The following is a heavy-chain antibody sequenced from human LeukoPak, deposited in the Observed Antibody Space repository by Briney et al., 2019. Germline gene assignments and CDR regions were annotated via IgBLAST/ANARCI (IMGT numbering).Heavy chain of an antibody. CDR3: ARAPRGYYDSSGYYLPGLGLDP. J-gene: IGHJ5*02. Sequence: SVKVSCKASGGTFSSYAISWVRQAPGQGLEWMGGIIPIFGTANYAQKFQGRVTITADESTSTAYMELSSLRSEDTAVYYCARAPRGYYDSSGYYLPGLGLDPWGQGTLVTVSS. V-gene: IGHV1-69*13. CDR1: GGTFSSYA. CDR2: IIPIFGTA. D-gene: IGHD3-22*01.